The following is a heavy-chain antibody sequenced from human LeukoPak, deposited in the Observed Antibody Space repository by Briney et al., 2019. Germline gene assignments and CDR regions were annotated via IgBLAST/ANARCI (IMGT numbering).Heavy chain of an antibody. Sequence: SETLSLTCTVSGGSISSSSYYWGWIRQPPGKGLEWIGSIYYSGSTSYNPSLKSRVTISVDRSKNQFSLKLSSVTAADTAVYYCARGVRAPWIFTSPEPPPFDPWGQGTLVTVSS. CDR3: ARGVRAPWIFTSPEPPPFDP. J-gene: IGHJ5*02. CDR2: IYYSGST. V-gene: IGHV4-39*07. D-gene: IGHD2-2*03. CDR1: GGSISSSSYY.